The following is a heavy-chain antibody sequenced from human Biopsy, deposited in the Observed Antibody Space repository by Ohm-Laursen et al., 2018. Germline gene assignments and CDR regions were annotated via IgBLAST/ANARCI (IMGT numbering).Heavy chain of an antibody. CDR1: GSTFSRYW. J-gene: IGHJ3*02. D-gene: IGHD3-10*01. CDR2: IKEDATLK. CDR3: STFHRGVDVFDI. V-gene: IGHV3-7*01. Sequence: SLRLSCAATGSTFSRYWMTWVRQPPGKGLEWVATIKEDATLKWYADSVRGRFTVSRDNSKSLLYFQMDSLRAEDTAVYYCSTFHRGVDVFDIWGQGTMVTVSS.